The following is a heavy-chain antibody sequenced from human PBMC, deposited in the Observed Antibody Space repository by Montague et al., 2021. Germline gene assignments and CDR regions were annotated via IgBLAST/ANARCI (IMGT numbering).Heavy chain of an antibody. Sequence: SLRLSCAASGFTFNNYFMSWFRRAPGKGLEWVSYIGTSSSFTRYADSVKGRFTISRDNAMNSLYLQMTAVRGEDTAVYYCARLGITVAAGMIDYWGQGTLVTVSS. V-gene: IGHV3-11*06. D-gene: IGHD6-13*01. CDR1: GFTFNNYF. J-gene: IGHJ4*02. CDR2: IGTSSSFT. CDR3: ARLGITVAAGMIDY.